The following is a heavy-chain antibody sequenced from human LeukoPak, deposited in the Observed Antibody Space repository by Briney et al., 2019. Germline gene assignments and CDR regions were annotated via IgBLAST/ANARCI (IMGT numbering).Heavy chain of an antibody. Sequence: ASVKVSCKASGYTFTSYYMHWVRQAPGQGLEWMGIINPSGGSTSYAQKFQGRVTMTRDTSTSTVYMELSSLRSEDTAVYYCARDFTGSSGWYQWFDPWGQGTLVTVSS. J-gene: IGHJ5*02. CDR1: GYTFTSYY. D-gene: IGHD6-19*01. CDR2: INPSGGST. CDR3: ARDFTGSSGWYQWFDP. V-gene: IGHV1-46*01.